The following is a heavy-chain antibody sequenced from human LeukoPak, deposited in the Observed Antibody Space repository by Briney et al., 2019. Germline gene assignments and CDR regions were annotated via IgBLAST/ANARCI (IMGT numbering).Heavy chain of an antibody. V-gene: IGHV3-23*01. CDR3: AKGGSYYYDTSGYFGY. D-gene: IGHD3-22*01. CDR1: GFTFTNYA. CDR2: ISGSDGST. J-gene: IGHJ4*02. Sequence: GGSLRLSCAASGFTFTNYAMNWVRQAPGKGLEWVSGISGSDGSTYYADSVKGRFTISRDNSKNTLYLQMNSLRAEDTAVYYCAKGGSYYYDTSGYFGYWGQGTLVTVSS.